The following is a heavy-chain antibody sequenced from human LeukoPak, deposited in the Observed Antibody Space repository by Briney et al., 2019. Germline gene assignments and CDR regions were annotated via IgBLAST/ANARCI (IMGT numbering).Heavy chain of an antibody. D-gene: IGHD3-16*01. J-gene: IGHJ4*02. CDR2: INAGNGNT. CDR3: AKSYAYGQYYFDY. CDR1: GYTFTSYA. V-gene: IGHV1-3*01. Sequence: ASVKVSCKASGYTFTSYAMHWVRQAPGQRLEWMGWINAGNGNTKYSQKFQGRVTITRDTSANTAYMELSSLRSEDTAVYYCAKSYAYGQYYFDYWGQGTLVTVSS.